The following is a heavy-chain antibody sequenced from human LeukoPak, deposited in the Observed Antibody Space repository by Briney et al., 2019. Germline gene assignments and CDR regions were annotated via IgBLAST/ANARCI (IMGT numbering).Heavy chain of an antibody. CDR1: GGSISSGSYY. CDR3: ARATVTRLVDY. V-gene: IGHV4-61*02. D-gene: IGHD4-17*01. J-gene: IGHJ4*02. CDR2: IYTSGST. Sequence: PSETLSLTCTVSGGSISSGSYYWSWIRQPAGKGLGWIGRIYTSGSTKYNPSLKSRVTISVDTSKNQFSLKLSSVTAADTAVYYCARATVTRLVDYWGQGTLVTVSS.